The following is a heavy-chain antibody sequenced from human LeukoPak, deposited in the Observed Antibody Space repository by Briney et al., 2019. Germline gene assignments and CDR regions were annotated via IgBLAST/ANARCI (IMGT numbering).Heavy chain of an antibody. CDR3: AKANEMAPSDYYFDY. Sequence: PGGSLRLSCVASGFTFSSYRMSWVRQAPGKGLEWVSSISSAGGSIDCTDSVKGRFAISRDNSKNTVYLQMNSLRAEDTAVYYCAKANEMAPSDYYFDYWGQGTLVTVSS. V-gene: IGHV3-23*01. J-gene: IGHJ4*02. CDR1: GFTFSSYR. D-gene: IGHD5-24*01. CDR2: ISSAGGSI.